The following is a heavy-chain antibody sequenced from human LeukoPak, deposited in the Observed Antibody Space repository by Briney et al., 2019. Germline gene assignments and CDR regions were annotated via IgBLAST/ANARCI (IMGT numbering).Heavy chain of an antibody. CDR2: IYYSGST. J-gene: IGHJ4*02. CDR3: ARRLYYYDSTFDY. Sequence: PSETLSLTCTVSGGSISSYYWSWIRQPPGKGLEWIGYIYYSGSTNHYPSLKSRVTISVDTSKNQFSLKLSSVTAADTAVYYCARRLYYYDSTFDYWGQGTLVTVSS. V-gene: IGHV4-59*01. D-gene: IGHD3-22*01. CDR1: GGSISSYY.